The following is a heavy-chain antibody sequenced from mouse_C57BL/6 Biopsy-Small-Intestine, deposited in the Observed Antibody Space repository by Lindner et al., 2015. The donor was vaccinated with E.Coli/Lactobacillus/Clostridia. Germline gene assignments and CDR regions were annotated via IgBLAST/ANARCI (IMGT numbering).Heavy chain of an antibody. Sequence: VQLQESGAELVKSGASVMLSCKTSGYTFTEYTIHWVKQRSGQGLEWIGWFYPGSDSVRYNERFKDKATLTADKSSSTVYMELSRLTSEDSAVYFCARHERSGIIFDYWGQGTTLTVSS. D-gene: IGHD1-3*01. J-gene: IGHJ2*01. CDR2: FYPGSDSV. CDR3: ARHERSGIIFDY. V-gene: IGHV1-62-2*01. CDR1: GYTFTEYT.